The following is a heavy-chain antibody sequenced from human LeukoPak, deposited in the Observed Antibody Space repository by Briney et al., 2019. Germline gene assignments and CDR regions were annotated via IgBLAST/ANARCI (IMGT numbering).Heavy chain of an antibody. CDR1: GFTFTYYA. D-gene: IGHD3-10*02. V-gene: IGHV3-30-3*02. Sequence: GGSLRLSCAASGFTFTYYAMHWVRQAPGKGLEWVSVVSNDGSNQDYTDSVKGRFIISRDDSKSTVYLQMNSLRAEDTAVYYCAKPYVTDRGAFDIWGQGTMVTVSS. CDR3: AKPYVTDRGAFDI. J-gene: IGHJ3*02. CDR2: VSNDGSNQ.